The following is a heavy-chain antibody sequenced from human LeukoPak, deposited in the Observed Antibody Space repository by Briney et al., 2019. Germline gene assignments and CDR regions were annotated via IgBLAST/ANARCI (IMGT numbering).Heavy chain of an antibody. CDR1: GFTFSDYG. J-gene: IGHJ4*02. Sequence: GGSLRLSCAVSGFTFSDYGMHWVRQAPGKGLEWVAFIRYDGSNKYYGDSVKGRFTISRDNSKNTEYLQMNSLRPEDTAVYYCAKEYSGSFEYWGQGTLVIVSS. CDR2: IRYDGSNK. D-gene: IGHD1-26*01. CDR3: AKEYSGSFEY. V-gene: IGHV3-30*02.